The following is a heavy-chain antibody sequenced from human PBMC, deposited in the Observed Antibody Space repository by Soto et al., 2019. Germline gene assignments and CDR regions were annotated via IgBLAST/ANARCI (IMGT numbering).Heavy chain of an antibody. CDR3: ARQRRDFDY. CDR1: GGSISNYC. V-gene: IGHV4-59*08. J-gene: IGHJ4*02. CDR2: IFSSGST. Sequence: SETLSLTCTVSGGSISNYCWSWIRQPPGKGLQWIGYIFSSGSTNYNPSLKSRVTISVDTPKNQFSLNLSSVTAADTAVYYCARQRRDFDYWGQGSLVTVSS.